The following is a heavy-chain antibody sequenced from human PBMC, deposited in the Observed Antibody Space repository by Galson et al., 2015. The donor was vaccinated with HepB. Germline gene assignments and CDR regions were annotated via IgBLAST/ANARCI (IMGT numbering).Heavy chain of an antibody. CDR1: GYTFTSYA. CDR2: INTNTGNP. D-gene: IGHD6-13*01. Sequence: SVKVSCKASGYTFTSYAMNWVRQAPGQGLEWMGWINTNTGNPTYAQGFTGRFVFSSDTSVSTAYLQISSLKAEDTAVYYCARGVKMSYSGKYNWFDPWGQGTLVTVSS. V-gene: IGHV7-4-1*02. CDR3: ARGVKMSYSGKYNWFDP. J-gene: IGHJ5*02.